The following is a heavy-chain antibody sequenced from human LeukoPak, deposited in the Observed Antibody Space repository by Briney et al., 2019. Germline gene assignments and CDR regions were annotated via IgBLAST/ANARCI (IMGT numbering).Heavy chain of an antibody. CDR2: IFPIFGTA. V-gene: IGHV1-69*13. D-gene: IGHD4-11*01. J-gene: IGHJ6*03. Sequence: SVKVSCKASGGTFSSYAISWVRQAPGQGLEWMGGIFPIFGTANYAQKFQGRVTITADESTSTAYMELSSLRSEDTAVYYCARTYSNYDYYYYYMDVWGKGTTVTVSS. CDR1: GGTFSSYA. CDR3: ARTYSNYDYYYYYMDV.